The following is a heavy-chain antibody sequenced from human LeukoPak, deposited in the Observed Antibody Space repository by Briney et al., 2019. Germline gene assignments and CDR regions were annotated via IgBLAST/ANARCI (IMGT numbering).Heavy chain of an antibody. V-gene: IGHV4-34*01. CDR2: INHSGST. CDR3: ARLLYDFWSARLQYFGY. D-gene: IGHD3-3*01. J-gene: IGHJ4*02. Sequence: PSETLSLTCAVYGGSFSGYYWSWIRQPPGKGLEWIGEINHSGSTNYNPSLKSRVTISVDTSKNQFSLKLSSVTAADTAVYYCARLLYDFWSARLQYFGYWGQGTLVTVSS. CDR1: GGSFSGYY.